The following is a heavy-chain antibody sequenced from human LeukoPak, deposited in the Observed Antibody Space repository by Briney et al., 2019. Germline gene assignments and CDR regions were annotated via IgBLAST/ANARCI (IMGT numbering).Heavy chain of an antibody. CDR1: GFTFSSYA. V-gene: IGHV3-23*01. CDR2: ISGSGGST. Sequence: GGSLRLSCAASGFTFSSYAMSWVRQAPGKGLEWVSAISGSGGSTYYADSVKGRFTISRDNGKNALYLHMNRLRGEDTAVYYCARDGFAESYYIPAGMDVWGQGTTVTVSS. D-gene: IGHD3-10*01. CDR3: ARDGFAESYYIPAGMDV. J-gene: IGHJ6*02.